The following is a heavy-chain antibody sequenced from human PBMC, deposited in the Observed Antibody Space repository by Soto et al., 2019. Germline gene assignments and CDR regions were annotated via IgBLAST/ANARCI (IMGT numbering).Heavy chain of an antibody. J-gene: IGHJ4*02. V-gene: IGHV3-23*01. CDR1: GFTFSSYA. Sequence: GGSLRLSCVVSGFTFSSYAMSWVRQAPGKGLEWVSAFGGSDGRIYYAESVKGRFTISRDNSKNTLYLQMNSLRAEDTAVYYCAKDLRRGTQKYYFDYWGQGTLVTVSS. CDR2: FGGSDGRI. CDR3: AKDLRRGTQKYYFDY.